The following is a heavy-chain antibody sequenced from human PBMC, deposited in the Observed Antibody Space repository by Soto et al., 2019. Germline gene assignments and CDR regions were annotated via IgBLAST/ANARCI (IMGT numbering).Heavy chain of an antibody. CDR1: GGSISSGGYY. CDR2: IYYSGST. CDR3: ARGCSGGSCSRNDGEGRFDI. V-gene: IGHV4-31*11. D-gene: IGHD2-15*01. Sequence: QVQLQESGPGLVKPSQTLSLTCAVSGGSISSGGYYWSWVRQHPGKGLEWIGYIYYSGSTYYNPSRKSRLTISVDTSKNQFSLKLSSVTAADKAVYYCARGCSGGSCSRNDGEGRFDIWGQGTMVTVSS. J-gene: IGHJ3*02.